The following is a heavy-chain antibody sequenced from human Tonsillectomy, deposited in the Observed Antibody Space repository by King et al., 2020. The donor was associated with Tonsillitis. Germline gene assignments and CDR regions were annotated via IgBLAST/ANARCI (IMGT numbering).Heavy chain of an antibody. D-gene: IGHD5-12*01. Sequence: VQLVESGGGLVKPGGSLRLSCAASGFTFSDHYMSWIRQAPGKGLEWVSYISSSSTYINYADSVKGRFTISRDNAKNSLYLQMNSLRAEDTAVYYCARDLVATTNWFDPWGQGTLVTVSS. V-gene: IGHV3-11*05. J-gene: IGHJ5*02. CDR1: GFTFSDHY. CDR3: ARDLVATTNWFDP. CDR2: ISSSSTYI.